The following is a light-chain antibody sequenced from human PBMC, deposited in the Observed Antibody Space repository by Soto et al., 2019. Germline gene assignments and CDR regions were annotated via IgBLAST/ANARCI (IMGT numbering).Light chain of an antibody. Sequence: DIVLTQSPATLSVSPGERATLSCRASQSVGSDLAWYQQKPGQAPRLLIFGASSRATGIPARFSGSGSGTEFTLIINSLQSEDFAIYSCQQFNKWPYTFGQGTKVDIK. J-gene: IGKJ2*01. CDR2: GAS. CDR3: QQFNKWPYT. CDR1: QSVGSD. V-gene: IGKV3-15*01.